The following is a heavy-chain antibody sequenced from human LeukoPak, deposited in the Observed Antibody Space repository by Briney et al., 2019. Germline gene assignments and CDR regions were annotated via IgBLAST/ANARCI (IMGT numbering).Heavy chain of an antibody. J-gene: IGHJ6*03. CDR3: ARSRRYYYYYYYMDV. V-gene: IGHV1-69*05. CDR2: IIPIFGTA. Sequence: ASVKVSCKASGGTFSSYAISWVRQAPGQGLEWMGGIIPIFGTANYAQKFRGRVTITTDESTSTAYMELSSLRSEDTAVYYCARSRRYYYYYYYMDVWGKGTTVTVSS. CDR1: GGTFSSYA.